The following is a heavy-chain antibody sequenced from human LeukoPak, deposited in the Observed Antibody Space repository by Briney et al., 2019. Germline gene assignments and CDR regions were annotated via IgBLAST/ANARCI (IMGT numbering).Heavy chain of an antibody. CDR2: ISAYNGNT. J-gene: IGHJ4*02. V-gene: IGHV1-18*01. CDR3: ARDVSKFVVGPLGY. CDR1: GYTFTSYG. Sequence: ASVKVSCKASGYTFTSYGISWVRQAPGQGLEWMGWISAYNGNTNYAQKLQGRVTMTTDTSTSTAYMELRSLRSDDTAVYYCARDVSKFVVGPLGYWGQGALVTVSS. D-gene: IGHD2-15*01.